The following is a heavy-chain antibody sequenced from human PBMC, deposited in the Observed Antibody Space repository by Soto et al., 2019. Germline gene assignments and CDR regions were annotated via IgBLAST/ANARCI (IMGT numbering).Heavy chain of an antibody. J-gene: IGHJ1*01. CDR1: GGSFSGYY. CDR2: INHSGST. V-gene: IGHV4-34*01. CDR3: ARGRYGSGSYFQH. D-gene: IGHD3-10*01. Sequence: QVQLQQWGAGLLKPSETLSLTCAVYGGSFSGYYWSWIRQPPGKGLEWIGEINHSGSTNYNPSLKRRVTISVDTSKNQFSLKLSSVTAADTAVYYCARGRYGSGSYFQHWGQGTLVTVSS.